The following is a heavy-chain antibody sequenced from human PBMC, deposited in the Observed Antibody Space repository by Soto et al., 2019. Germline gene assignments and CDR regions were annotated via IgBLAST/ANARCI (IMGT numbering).Heavy chain of an antibody. CDR2: ISSSSSYI. CDR3: ARDRVVGGVVTSDY. Sequence: GGSLRLSCAASGFTFSSYAMSWVRQAPGKGLEWVSSISSSSSYIYYADSVKGRFTISRDNAKNSLYLQMNSLRAEDTAVYYCARDRVVGGVVTSDYWGQGTLVTVSS. D-gene: IGHD2-21*02. J-gene: IGHJ4*02. V-gene: IGHV3-21*01. CDR1: GFTFSSYA.